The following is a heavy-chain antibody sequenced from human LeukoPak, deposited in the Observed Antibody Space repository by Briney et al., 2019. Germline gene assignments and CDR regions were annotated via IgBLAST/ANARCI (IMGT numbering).Heavy chain of an antibody. CDR2: IYYSGST. V-gene: IGHV4-59*01. D-gene: IGHD2-15*01. Sequence: SETLSLTCTVSGGSIRSYYWSWIRQPPGKGLEGIGYIYYSGSTNYNPSLKSRVTISVDTSKNQFSLKLSSVTAADTAVYYCARAFYCSGGSCYYYGMDVWGQGTTVTVSS. CDR1: GGSIRSYY. J-gene: IGHJ6*02. CDR3: ARAFYCSGGSCYYYGMDV.